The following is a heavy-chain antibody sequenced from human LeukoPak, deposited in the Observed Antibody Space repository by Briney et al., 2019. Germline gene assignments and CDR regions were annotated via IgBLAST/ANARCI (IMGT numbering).Heavy chain of an antibody. CDR2: ISYDGSNK. CDR3: AAYYYGGRAY. V-gene: IGHV3-30-3*01. Sequence: GGSLRLSCAASGFTFSSYAMHWVRQAPGKGLGWVAVISYDGSNKYYADSVKGRFTISRDNSKNTLHLQMNSLRAEDTAVYYCAAYYYGGRAYWGQGTLVTVSS. D-gene: IGHD3-10*01. CDR1: GFTFSSYA. J-gene: IGHJ4*02.